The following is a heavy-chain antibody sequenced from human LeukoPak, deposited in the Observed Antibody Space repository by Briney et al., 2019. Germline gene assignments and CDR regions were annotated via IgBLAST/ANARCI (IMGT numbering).Heavy chain of an antibody. J-gene: IGHJ5*02. CDR3: ARGRYCSSISCNVEYFFDP. Sequence: PGGSLRLSCAASGFTFSTYSMNWVRQAPGKGLEWVSYIGSSSSTIYYADSVKGRFTISRDNAKNSLYLQMNSLRAEDTAVYYCARGRYCSSISCNVEYFFDPWGQGTLVTVSS. CDR2: IGSSSSTI. V-gene: IGHV3-48*04. D-gene: IGHD2-2*01. CDR1: GFTFSTYS.